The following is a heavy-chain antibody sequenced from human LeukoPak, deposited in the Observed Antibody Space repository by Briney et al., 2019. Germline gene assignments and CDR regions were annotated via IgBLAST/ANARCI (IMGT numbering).Heavy chain of an antibody. D-gene: IGHD2-8*01. CDR1: GSSISGSDYY. CDR2: FYHSGSS. J-gene: IGHJ5*02. V-gene: IGHV4-39*07. CDR3: ARLGAVLTSVNWFDP. Sequence: PSETLSLTCSVSGSSISGSDYYWGWVRQPPGKGLKWIGSFYHSGSSYYNSSLKSRLTMSVDPSKNQFSLKLTAVTAADTAVYYCARLGAVLTSVNWFDPWGQGTLVTVSS.